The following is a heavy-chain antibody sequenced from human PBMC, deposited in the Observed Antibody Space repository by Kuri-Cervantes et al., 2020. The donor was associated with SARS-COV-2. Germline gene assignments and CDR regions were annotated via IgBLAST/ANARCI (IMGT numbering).Heavy chain of an antibody. CDR3: ARELGVPAATYFDY. V-gene: IGHV4-38-2*02. J-gene: IGHJ4*02. Sequence: GSLRLSCTVSGGSISSYYWSWIRQPPGKGLEWIGSIYHSGSTYYNPSLKSRVTISVDTSKNQFSLKLSSVTAADTAVYYCARELGVPAATYFDYWGQGTLVTVSS. CDR2: IYHSGST. CDR1: GGSISSYY. D-gene: IGHD2-2*01.